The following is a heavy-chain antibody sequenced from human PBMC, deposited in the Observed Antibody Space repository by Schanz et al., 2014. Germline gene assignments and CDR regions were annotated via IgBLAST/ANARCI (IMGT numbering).Heavy chain of an antibody. CDR3: AKDDTQVNGMDV. CDR1: RFTFSSYT. CDR2: ISYDGRHK. V-gene: IGHV3-30*04. J-gene: IGHJ6*02. Sequence: QVQLVESGGGVVQPGRSLRLSCAASRFTFSSYTMHWVRQAPGKGLEWVALISYDGRHKNYADSVKGRFTISRDNSKNTLHLQMNSLRVEDTAVYYCAKDDTQVNGMDVWGQGTTVTVSS.